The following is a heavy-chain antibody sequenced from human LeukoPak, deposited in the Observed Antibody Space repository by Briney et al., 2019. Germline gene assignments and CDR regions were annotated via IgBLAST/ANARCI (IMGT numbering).Heavy chain of an antibody. Sequence: GGSLRLSCAASGFTFSSYSMNWVRQAPGKGLEWVSYISSSSSTIYYADSVKGRFTISRDNAENSLYLQMNSLRAEDTAVYYCARAARSSWYDYWGQGTLVTVSS. CDR1: GFTFSSYS. D-gene: IGHD6-13*01. J-gene: IGHJ4*02. CDR3: ARAARSSWYDY. CDR2: ISSSSSTI. V-gene: IGHV3-48*01.